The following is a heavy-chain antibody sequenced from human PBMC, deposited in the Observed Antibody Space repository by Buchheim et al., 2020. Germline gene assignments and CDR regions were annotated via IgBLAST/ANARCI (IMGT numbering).Heavy chain of an antibody. CDR2: INPNRGGT. CDR3: ARLRYSSSSVQWFDP. Sequence: QVQLVQSGAEVKKPGASVKVSCKASGYTFTGYYMHWVRQAPGQGLEWMGRINPNRGGTNYAQKFQGRGTMTRDTSISTGYMELSRLRSDDTAVYYCARLRYSSSSVQWFDPWGQGTL. CDR1: GYTFTGYY. J-gene: IGHJ5*02. D-gene: IGHD6-6*01. V-gene: IGHV1-2*06.